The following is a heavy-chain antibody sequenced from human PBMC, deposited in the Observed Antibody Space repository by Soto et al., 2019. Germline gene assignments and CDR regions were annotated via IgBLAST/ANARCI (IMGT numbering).Heavy chain of an antibody. CDR3: ARVPPYDFWSGSYYYYGMDV. CDR1: GGSISSYY. Sequence: PSETLSLTCTVSGGSISSYYWSWIRQPPGKGLEWIGYIYYSGSTNYNPSLKSRVTISVDTSKNQFSLKLSSVTAADTAVYYCARVPPYDFWSGSYYYYGMDVWGQGTTVTVSS. V-gene: IGHV4-59*01. D-gene: IGHD3-3*01. CDR2: IYYSGST. J-gene: IGHJ6*02.